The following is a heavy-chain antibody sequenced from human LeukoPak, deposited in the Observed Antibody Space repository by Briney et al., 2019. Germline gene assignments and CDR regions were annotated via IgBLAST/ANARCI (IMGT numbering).Heavy chain of an antibody. CDR3: ARDSYYYDSSGYYSDAFDI. D-gene: IGHD3-22*01. J-gene: IGHJ3*02. Sequence: QPGGSLRLSCAASGLTFSSYAMTWVRQAPGKGLEWVSAISRSGGSTNYADSVKGRFTISRDNAKNTLYLQMNSLRAEDTAVYYCARDSYYYDSSGYYSDAFDIWGQGTMVTVSS. CDR1: GLTFSSYA. CDR2: ISRSGGST. V-gene: IGHV3-23*01.